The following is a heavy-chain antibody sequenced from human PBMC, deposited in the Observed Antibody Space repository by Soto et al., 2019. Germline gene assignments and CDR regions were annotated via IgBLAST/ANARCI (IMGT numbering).Heavy chain of an antibody. D-gene: IGHD3-10*01. J-gene: IGHJ4*02. CDR1: GGSISSSSYY. Sequence: SETLSLTCTVSGGSISSSSYYWGWIRQPPGKGLEWIGSIYYSGNTYYNPSLKSRVTISVDTAKNQFSLKLSSVTAADTAVYYCARQYYFDSGSYYNHPYDFWSQGTLVTVSS. V-gene: IGHV4-39*01. CDR3: ARQYYFDSGSYYNHPYDF. CDR2: IYYSGNT.